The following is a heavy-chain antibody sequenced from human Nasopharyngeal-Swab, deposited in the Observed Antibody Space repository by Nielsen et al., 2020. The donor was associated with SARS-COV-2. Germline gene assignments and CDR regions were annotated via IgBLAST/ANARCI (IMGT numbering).Heavy chain of an antibody. D-gene: IGHD3-3*01. J-gene: IGHJ6*02. V-gene: IGHV3-21*01. CDR2: ISSSSSYI. CDR1: GFTFSTYN. CDR3: TRDGLDYDFWSAYFMDV. Sequence: GESLKISCAASGFTFSTYNMNWVRQAPGKRLEWVSSISSSSSYIYYADSVKGRFTISRDNAKNSLYLQMNSLRAEDTAVYYCTRDGLDYDFWSAYFMDVWGQGTTVTVSS.